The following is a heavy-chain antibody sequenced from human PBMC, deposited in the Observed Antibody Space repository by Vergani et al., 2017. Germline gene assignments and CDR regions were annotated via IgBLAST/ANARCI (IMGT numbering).Heavy chain of an antibody. V-gene: IGHV3-30*04. D-gene: IGHD3-16*01. Sequence: QVQLVESGGGVVQLGRSLRHSCAGSGVTFSSYAMHWGRQAPGKGLEWVAVISYDGSNKYYADSVKGRFTISRDNSKKTPYLQMNSLRAEDTAVYYCATFGGVHYYMAVWGKGSTVTVP. J-gene: IGHJ6*03. CDR2: ISYDGSNK. CDR3: ATFGGVHYYMAV. CDR1: GVTFSSYA.